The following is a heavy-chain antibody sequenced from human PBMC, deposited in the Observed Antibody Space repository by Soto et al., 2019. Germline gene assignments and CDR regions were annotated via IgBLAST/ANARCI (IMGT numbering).Heavy chain of an antibody. CDR3: ARFWGDLNLRIYYYYGMDV. Sequence: GESLKISCKGSGYSFTSYWVGWVRQMHGKGLEWMGIIYPGDSDTRYSPSFQSQLTISADKSISTAYLQWSSLKASDTAMYYCARFWGDLNLRIYYYYGMDVWGQGTTVTVSS. CDR1: GYSFTSYW. CDR2: IYPGDSDT. V-gene: IGHV5-51*01. J-gene: IGHJ6*02. D-gene: IGHD3-16*01.